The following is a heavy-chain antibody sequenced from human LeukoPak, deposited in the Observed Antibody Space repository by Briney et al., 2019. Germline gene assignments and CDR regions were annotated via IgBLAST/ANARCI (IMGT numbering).Heavy chain of an antibody. Sequence: PSETLSLTCTVSGYSISSGYYWGWIRQPPGKGLEWIGSTYHSGSTYYNPSLKSRVTISVDTSKNQFSLKLSSVTAADTAVYYCARDRYYYDSSGYVLSDAFDIWGQGTMVTVSS. CDR3: ARDRYYYDSSGYVLSDAFDI. J-gene: IGHJ3*02. CDR1: GYSISSGYY. CDR2: TYHSGST. D-gene: IGHD3-22*01. V-gene: IGHV4-38-2*02.